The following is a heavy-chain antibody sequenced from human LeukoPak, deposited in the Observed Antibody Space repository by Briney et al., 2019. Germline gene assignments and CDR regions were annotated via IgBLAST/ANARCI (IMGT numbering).Heavy chain of an antibody. Sequence: ASVKVSCKASGYTFTGYYMHWVRQAPGQGLEWMGWINPNSGGINYAQKFQGRVTMTRDTSISTAYMELSRLRSDDTAVYYCALLWFGGLFNGAYYFDYWGQGTLVTVSS. D-gene: IGHD3-10*01. V-gene: IGHV1-2*02. CDR3: ALLWFGGLFNGAYYFDY. CDR2: INPNSGGI. CDR1: GYTFTGYY. J-gene: IGHJ4*02.